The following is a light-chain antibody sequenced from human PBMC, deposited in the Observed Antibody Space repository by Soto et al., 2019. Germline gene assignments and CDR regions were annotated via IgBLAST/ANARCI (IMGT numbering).Light chain of an antibody. CDR2: GAS. V-gene: IGKV3-15*01. Sequence: EIVMTQSPATLSLSPRERATVSCRASQSVGTNLAWYQQKPGQAPRLLIFGASTTAPGIPARFSGSGSGTEFTLTISSLQSEDFGVYYCQQYNNWPPYTFGQGTKVEI. CDR3: QQYNNWPPYT. J-gene: IGKJ2*01. CDR1: QSVGTN.